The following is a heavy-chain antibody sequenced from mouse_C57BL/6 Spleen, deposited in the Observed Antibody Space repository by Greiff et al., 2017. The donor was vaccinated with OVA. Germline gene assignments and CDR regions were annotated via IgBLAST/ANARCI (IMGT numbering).Heavy chain of an antibody. J-gene: IGHJ4*01. D-gene: IGHD1-1*01. Sequence: VQLQQSGPELVKPGASVKISCKASGYAFSSSWMNWVKQRPGKGLEWIGRIYPGDGDTNYNGKFKGKATLTADQSSSTAYMQLSSLTSEDSAVYVCARSSITSVVAPYAMDYWGQGTSVTVSS. V-gene: IGHV1-82*01. CDR1: GYAFSSSW. CDR3: ARSSITSVVAPYAMDY. CDR2: IYPGDGDT.